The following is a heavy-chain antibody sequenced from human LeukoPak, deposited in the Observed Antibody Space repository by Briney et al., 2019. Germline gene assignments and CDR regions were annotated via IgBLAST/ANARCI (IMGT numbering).Heavy chain of an antibody. CDR2: IGGSGSST. V-gene: IGHV3-23*01. D-gene: IGHD3-10*01. CDR3: AKPRITMVRGALGDYYGMDV. J-gene: IGHJ6*02. Sequence: GGSLRLSCAASGFTFSSYAMSWVRQAPGKGLEWVSVIGGSGSSTYYADSVKGRFTISRDNSKNTLYLQMNSLRAEDTAAYYCAKPRITMVRGALGDYYGMDVWGQGTTVTVSS. CDR1: GFTFSSYA.